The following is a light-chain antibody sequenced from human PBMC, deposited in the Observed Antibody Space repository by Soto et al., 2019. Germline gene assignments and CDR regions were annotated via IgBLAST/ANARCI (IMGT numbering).Light chain of an antibody. CDR1: QSVSSN. J-gene: IGKJ5*01. V-gene: IGKV3-15*01. CDR3: QQYNNWPPT. Sequence: EIELTQSPGTLSLSPGERATLSCRASQSVSSNLAWYQQKPGQAPRLLIYGASTRATGIPARFSGSGSGTEFTLTISSLQSDDFAVYHCQQYNNWPPTFGHGTRLEI. CDR2: GAS.